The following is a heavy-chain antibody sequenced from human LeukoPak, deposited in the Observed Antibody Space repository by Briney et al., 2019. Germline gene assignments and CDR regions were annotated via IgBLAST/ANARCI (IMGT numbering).Heavy chain of an antibody. CDR1: GFTFSSYA. V-gene: IGHV3-23*01. CDR2: ISGRSGGT. D-gene: IGHD4-17*01. J-gene: IGHJ4*02. CDR3: AREDYGDYACDY. Sequence: GGSLRLSCAASGFTFSSYAMSWVRQAPGKGLEWVSTISGRSGGTFYADSVKGRFTISRDNSKNTLYLQMNSLRAEDTAVYYCAREDYGDYACDYWGQGTLVTVSS.